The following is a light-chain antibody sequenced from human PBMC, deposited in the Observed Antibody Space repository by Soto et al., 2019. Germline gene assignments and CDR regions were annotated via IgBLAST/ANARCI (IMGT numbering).Light chain of an antibody. V-gene: IGKV1-8*01. CDR2: AAS. CDR1: QGISSY. Sequence: AIRMTQSPSSLSASTGDRVTITCRASQGISSYLAWYQQKPGKAPKLLIYAASTLQSGVPSRFSGSGSGTDFTLTINNLQPEDVACYYCQHYNSYSEAFGQGTKVDIK. J-gene: IGKJ1*01. CDR3: QHYNSYSEA.